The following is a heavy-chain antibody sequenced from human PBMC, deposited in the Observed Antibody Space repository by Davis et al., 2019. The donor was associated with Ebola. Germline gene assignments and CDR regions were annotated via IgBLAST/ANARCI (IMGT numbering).Heavy chain of an antibody. CDR1: GFTFTSYW. Sequence: PGGSLRLSCAASGFTFTSYWMHCVRQAPAKGLVWVSRTNSDGSSTSYADSVKGRFTISRDNAKNTLYLQMNSLRAEDTAVYYCAREEGSGWPPPYYYYGMDVWGQGTTVTVSS. CDR2: TNSDGSST. CDR3: AREEGSGWPPPYYYYGMDV. D-gene: IGHD6-19*01. V-gene: IGHV3-74*01. J-gene: IGHJ6*02.